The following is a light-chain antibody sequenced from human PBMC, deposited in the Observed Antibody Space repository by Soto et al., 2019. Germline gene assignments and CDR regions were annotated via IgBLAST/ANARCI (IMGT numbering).Light chain of an antibody. CDR1: QGISSY. CDR2: AAS. Sequence: DIQLTQSPSFLSASVGDRVTITCRASQGISSYLAWYQQKPGKAPKLLIYAASTLQSGVPSRFSGSGSGTEFTLTISSLQPEDFATYYCQHYSLVWAFGQGTKVDIK. V-gene: IGKV1-9*01. J-gene: IGKJ1*01. CDR3: QHYSLVWA.